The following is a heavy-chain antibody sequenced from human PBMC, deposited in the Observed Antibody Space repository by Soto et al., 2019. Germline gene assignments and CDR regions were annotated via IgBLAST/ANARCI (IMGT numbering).Heavy chain of an antibody. Sequence: ASVKGSCKSSGYIFTGYYMHWVRQAPGQGLEWMGWINPNSGGTNYAQKLQGRVTMTTDTSTSTAYMELRSLRSDDTAVYYCARDRWEPDYYYYGMDVWGQGTTVTVSS. CDR3: ARDRWEPDYYYYGMDV. D-gene: IGHD1-26*01. CDR2: INPNSGGT. J-gene: IGHJ6*02. V-gene: IGHV1-2*02. CDR1: GYIFTGYY.